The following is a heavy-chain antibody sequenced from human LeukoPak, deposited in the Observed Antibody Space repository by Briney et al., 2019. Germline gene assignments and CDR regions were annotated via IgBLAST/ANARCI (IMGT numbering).Heavy chain of an antibody. D-gene: IGHD3-22*01. J-gene: IGHJ6*02. CDR2: ITGFGGRT. CDR1: GFTFSSYA. Sequence: PGGSLRLSCAASGFTFSSYAMSWVRQAPGKGLEWVSVITGFGGRTYYADSVKGRFTISRDNSKNTLYLQMNSLRAEDTALYYCAKATYYYDNSGYYSYFYGMDVWGQGTTVTVSS. CDR3: AKATYYYDNSGYYSYFYGMDV. V-gene: IGHV3-23*01.